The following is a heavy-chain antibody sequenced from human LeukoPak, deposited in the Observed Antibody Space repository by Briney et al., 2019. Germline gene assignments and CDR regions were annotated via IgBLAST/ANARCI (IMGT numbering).Heavy chain of an antibody. J-gene: IGHJ6*03. Sequence: SETLSLTCTVSGYYISSGYYWGWNRQPPGKGLEWIGSIYHSGSTYQNPSLKGRVTISVDTSKNQFSLKLSSVTAADTAVYYCARVITMVRGVNYYYYMDVWGKGTTVTIPS. CDR1: GYYISSGYY. CDR3: ARVITMVRGVNYYYYMDV. CDR2: IYHSGST. V-gene: IGHV4-38-2*02. D-gene: IGHD3-10*01.